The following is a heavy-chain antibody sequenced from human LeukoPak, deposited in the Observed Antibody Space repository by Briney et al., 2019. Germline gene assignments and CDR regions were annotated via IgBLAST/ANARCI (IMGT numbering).Heavy chain of an antibody. Sequence: PGGSLRLSCAASGFTFSSYAMHWVRQAPGKGLEWVTVISFDGSNKYYADSVKGRFTISRDNSNNTLYLQMNSLRAEDTALYYCARGDKQLVFNRNKWGFDLWGQGILVTVSS. CDR2: ISFDGSNK. V-gene: IGHV3-30*04. CDR3: ARGDKQLVFNRNKWGFDL. D-gene: IGHD6-13*01. J-gene: IGHJ5*02. CDR1: GFTFSSYA.